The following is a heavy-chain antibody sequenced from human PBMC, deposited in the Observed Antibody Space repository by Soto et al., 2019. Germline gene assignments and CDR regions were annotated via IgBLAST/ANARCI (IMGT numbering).Heavy chain of an antibody. Sequence: QVQLVESGGGVVQPGRSLRLSCAASGFTFSSYGMHWVRQAPGKGLEWVAIIWYDGSNKYYADSVKGRFTISRDNSKNTLYLQMNSLRAEDTAVYYCARDRGRTGTAGMDVWGQGTTVTVSS. CDR3: ARDRGRTGTAGMDV. V-gene: IGHV3-33*01. CDR2: IWYDGSNK. J-gene: IGHJ6*02. D-gene: IGHD1-1*01. CDR1: GFTFSSYG.